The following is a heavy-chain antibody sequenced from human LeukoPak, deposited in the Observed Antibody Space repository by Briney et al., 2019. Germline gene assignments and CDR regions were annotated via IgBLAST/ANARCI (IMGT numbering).Heavy chain of an antibody. V-gene: IGHV3-30*04. J-gene: IGHJ4*02. D-gene: IGHD3-16*01. CDR3: AREGIYGLDY. Sequence: GRSLRLSCAASGFTFSSYAIHWVRQAPGKGLGWMAVISHDARNKYYADSVKGRFTISRDNSKNTLYLQMDSLRVEDTAVYYCAREGIYGLDYWGQGTLVTVSS. CDR1: GFTFSSYA. CDR2: ISHDARNK.